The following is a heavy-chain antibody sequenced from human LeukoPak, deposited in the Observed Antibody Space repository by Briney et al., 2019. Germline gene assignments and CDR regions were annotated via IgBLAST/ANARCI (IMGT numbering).Heavy chain of an antibody. V-gene: IGHV3-48*03. J-gene: IGHJ4*02. CDR1: GFTFSSYE. D-gene: IGHD2-21*02. CDR3: ARAGDHYYFDY. CDR2: ISSSGSTI. Sequence: PGGSLRLSCAASGFTFSSYEMNWVRQAPGKGLEWVSYISSSGSTIYYADSVKGRFTISRDNAKNSLYLQMNSLRAEDTAVYYCARAGDHYYFDYWGQGTLVTVSS.